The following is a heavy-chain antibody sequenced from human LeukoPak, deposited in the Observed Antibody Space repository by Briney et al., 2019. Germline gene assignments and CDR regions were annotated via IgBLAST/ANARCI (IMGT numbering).Heavy chain of an antibody. CDR3: AKAAYGDYVNWFVP. V-gene: IGHV3-23*01. J-gene: IGHJ5*02. D-gene: IGHD4-17*01. Sequence: GGSLRLSCAASGFTFSSHAMNWVRQAPGKGLEWVSSIGGIGASTYYADSVKGRFTISRDNSKNTLYLQMNSLRAEDTALYYCAKAAYGDYVNWFVPWGQGILVIVSS. CDR2: IGGIGAST. CDR1: GFTFSSHA.